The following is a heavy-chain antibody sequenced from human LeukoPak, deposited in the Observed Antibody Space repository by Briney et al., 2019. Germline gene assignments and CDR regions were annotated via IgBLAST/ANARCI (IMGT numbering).Heavy chain of an antibody. Sequence: PSETLSLTCTVSGDSISSYYWSWIRQPPGKGLEWIGYIYYSGSTNYNPSLKSRVTISVDTSKNQFSLKLSSVTAADTAVYYCAREGHGDYLNNYFDCGGQGTLVTVSS. J-gene: IGHJ4*02. D-gene: IGHD4-17*01. V-gene: IGHV4-59*01. CDR1: GDSISSYY. CDR3: AREGHGDYLNNYFDC. CDR2: IYYSGST.